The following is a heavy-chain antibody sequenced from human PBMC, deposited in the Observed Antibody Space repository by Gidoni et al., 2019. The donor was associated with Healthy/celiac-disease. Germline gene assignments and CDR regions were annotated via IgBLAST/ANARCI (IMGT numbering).Heavy chain of an antibody. V-gene: IGHV4-61*02. D-gene: IGHD3-22*01. J-gene: IGHJ4*02. CDR3: ASYGYYDSSGYHY. Sequence: QVQLQESGPGLVKPSQTLSLTCTVSGCSISSGSYYWSWIRQPAGKGLEWIGRIYTSGSTNYNPSLKSRVTISVDTSKNQFSLKLSSVTAADTAVYYCASYGYYDSSGYHYWGQGTLVTVSS. CDR2: IYTSGST. CDR1: GCSISSGSYY.